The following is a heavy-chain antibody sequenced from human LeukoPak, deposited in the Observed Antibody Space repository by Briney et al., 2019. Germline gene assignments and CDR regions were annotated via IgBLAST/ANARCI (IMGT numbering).Heavy chain of an antibody. CDR3: ARGADFDY. CDR2: ISPSSSTI. J-gene: IGHJ4*02. CDR1: GFTFSESS. Sequence: GGSLRLSCAASGFTFSESSMNWVRQAPGKGLEWVSYISPSSSTINYADSVKGRFTISRDNAKNSLYFQMNSLRAEDTAVYYCARGADFDYWGQGTLVTVSS. V-gene: IGHV3-48*01.